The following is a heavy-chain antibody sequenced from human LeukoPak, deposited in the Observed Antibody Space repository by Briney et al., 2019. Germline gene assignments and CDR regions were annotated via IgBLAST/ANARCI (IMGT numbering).Heavy chain of an antibody. CDR1: GYSFTRYW. Sequence: GESLKISCKGSGYSFTRYWIGWVRQMPGKGLEWMGIIYPDDSDTRYSPSFQGHVTISADKPISTAYLQWSSLKASDTAMYYCVRRGRSQRLGAYFDYWGQGTLVTVSS. CDR3: VRRGRSQRLGAYFDY. D-gene: IGHD1-26*01. CDR2: IYPDDSDT. V-gene: IGHV5-51*01. J-gene: IGHJ4*02.